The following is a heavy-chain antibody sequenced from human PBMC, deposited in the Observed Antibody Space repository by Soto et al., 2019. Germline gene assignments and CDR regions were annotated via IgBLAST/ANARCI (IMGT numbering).Heavy chain of an antibody. CDR1: GYTFTSYY. J-gene: IGHJ6*02. V-gene: IGHV1-2*02. CDR2: INPKFGDT. D-gene: IGHD3-10*01. CDR3: ARNMDYYYGPGSGNDYGF. Sequence: QLQLVQSGAEMKEPGDSVRVSCEASGYTFTSYYIHWVRQAPGHGLEWMGWINPKFGDTTYAQDFQGRVSMTRDMSISTVYMELSRLTSDDTAIYYCARNMDYYYGPGSGNDYGFWGQGTTVTVFS.